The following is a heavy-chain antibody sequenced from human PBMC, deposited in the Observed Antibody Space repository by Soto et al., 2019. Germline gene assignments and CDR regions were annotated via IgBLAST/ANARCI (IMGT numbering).Heavy chain of an antibody. J-gene: IGHJ4*02. CDR3: AKDSLWFGELTYLFDY. D-gene: IGHD3-10*01. CDR1: GFTFSSYG. CDR2: ISYDGSNK. Sequence: GGSLRLSCAASGFTFSSYGMHWVRQAPGKGLEWVAVISYDGSNKYYADSVKGRFTISRDNSKNTLYLQMNSLRAEDTAVYYCAKDSLWFGELTYLFDYWGQGTLVTVSS. V-gene: IGHV3-30*18.